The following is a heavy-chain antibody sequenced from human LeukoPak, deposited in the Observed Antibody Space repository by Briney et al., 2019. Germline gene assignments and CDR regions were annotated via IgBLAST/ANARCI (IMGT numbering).Heavy chain of an antibody. CDR1: GGSISSYY. D-gene: IGHD3-10*01. J-gene: IGHJ5*02. V-gene: IGHV4-59*01. CDR3: AREAVFGELLASSNWFDP. Sequence: PSETLSLTCTVSGGSISSYYWSWIRQPPGKGLEWIGYIYYSGSTNYNPSLESRVTISVDTSKNQFSLKLSSVTAADTAVYYCAREAVFGELLASSNWFDPWGQGTLVTVSS. CDR2: IYYSGST.